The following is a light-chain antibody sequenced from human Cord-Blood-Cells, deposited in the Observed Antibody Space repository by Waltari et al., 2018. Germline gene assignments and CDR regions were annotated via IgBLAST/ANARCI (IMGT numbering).Light chain of an antibody. CDR1: SSHVGGSNY. CDR3: SSYTSSSTRV. Sequence: QSALTQPASVSGSPGQSITISCTGTSSHVGGSNYVSWYQQHPGKAPKLMIYDVSNRPSGVSNRFSGSKSGNTASLTISGLQAEGEADYYCSSYTSSSTRVFGGGTKLTVL. V-gene: IGLV2-14*01. J-gene: IGLJ3*02. CDR2: DVS.